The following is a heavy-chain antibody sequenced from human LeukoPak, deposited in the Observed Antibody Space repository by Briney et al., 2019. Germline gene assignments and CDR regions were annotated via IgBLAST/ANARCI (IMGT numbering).Heavy chain of an antibody. Sequence: ASVKVSCKASGYTFTSYGISWVRQAPGQGLEWMGWICAYNGYTKYAQKLQGRVTMTTDTSTRTAYMELRSLRSDATAVYYCAGGGGTPNNWFDPWGQGTLVTVSS. J-gene: IGHJ5*02. CDR3: AGGGGTPNNWFDP. D-gene: IGHD1-1*01. CDR2: ICAYNGYT. V-gene: IGHV1-18*01. CDR1: GYTFTSYG.